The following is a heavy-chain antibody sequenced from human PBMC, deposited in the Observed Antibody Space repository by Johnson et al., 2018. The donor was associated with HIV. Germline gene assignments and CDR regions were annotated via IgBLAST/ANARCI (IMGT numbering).Heavy chain of an antibody. CDR1: GFMFSSFA. J-gene: IGHJ3*02. V-gene: IGHV3-30*03. CDR3: ASVPMIVVLDGAFDI. CDR2: ISYDGSNK. D-gene: IGHD3-22*01. Sequence: QVQLVESGGGVVQPGRSLRLSCAASGFMFSSFAMHWVRQAPGKGLEWVAVISYDGSNKYYVDSVKGRFTISRDNSKNTLYLQMNSLRAEDASVYHCASVPMIVVLDGAFDIWGQGTMVTVSS.